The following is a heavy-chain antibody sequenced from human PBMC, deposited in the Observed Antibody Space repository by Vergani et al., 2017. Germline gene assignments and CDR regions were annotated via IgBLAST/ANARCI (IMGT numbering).Heavy chain of an antibody. J-gene: IGHJ6*03. CDR3: ARVNTETNGHLYFYYYMDV. V-gene: IGHV4-34*01. CDR1: GGSFTSYH. Sequence: QVQLQQWGGGLLKPSETLSLTCVVNGGSFTSYHWTWIRQSPGEGLEWVGDIDHTGRPDYNQSLKSLPTMSVDKSRNQFTLTLNSVTATDTSIYFCARVNTETNGHLYFYYYMDVWGQGTAVTVS. CDR2: IDHTGRP. D-gene: IGHD4-11*01.